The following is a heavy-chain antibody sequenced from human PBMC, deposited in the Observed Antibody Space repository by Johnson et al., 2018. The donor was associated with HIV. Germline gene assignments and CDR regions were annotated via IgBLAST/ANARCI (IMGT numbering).Heavy chain of an antibody. D-gene: IGHD5-18*01. CDR3: ARERDTDMAGDAFDI. CDR1: GFTFSSYW. V-gene: IGHV3-74*01. Sequence: VQLVESGGGLVQSGGSLRLSCAASGFTFSSYWMHWVRQGPGKGLVWVSRINSDGSSTRYADSVKGRFTISRDNAKNTLYLQMNSLRADDTAVYYCARERDTDMAGDAFDIWGQGTMVTVSS. J-gene: IGHJ3*02. CDR2: INSDGSST.